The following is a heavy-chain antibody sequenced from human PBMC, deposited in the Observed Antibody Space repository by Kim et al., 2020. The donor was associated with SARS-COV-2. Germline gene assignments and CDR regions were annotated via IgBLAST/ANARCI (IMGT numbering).Heavy chain of an antibody. Sequence: SETLSLTCGVSGGSLSSVNYYWTWIRQHPGKGLEWIGYIYYSGSTYYNPSLRSRVTVSMDTSKNQFSLRLTSVTAADTAIYYCARARWVERQTFWFDPWGQGTLATVSS. CDR1: GGSLSSVNYY. D-gene: IGHD1-26*01. CDR3: ARARWVERQTFWFDP. CDR2: IYYSGST. V-gene: IGHV4-31*11. J-gene: IGHJ5*02.